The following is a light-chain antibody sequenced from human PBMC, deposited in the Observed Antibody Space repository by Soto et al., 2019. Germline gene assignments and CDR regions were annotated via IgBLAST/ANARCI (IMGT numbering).Light chain of an antibody. CDR2: EVS. CDR3: MQRIQHPKT. Sequence: DMVMTQTPLSLSVTPGQPASISCKSSQSLLDSDGKTYLYWYPQQPGQPPQLLIYEVSNRFSGVPDRFSGDGSGTDFRLEISRVEDEDVGVYYCMQRIQHPKTFGQGNKVEIK. J-gene: IGKJ1*01. CDR1: QSLLDSDGKTY. V-gene: IGKV2D-29*01.